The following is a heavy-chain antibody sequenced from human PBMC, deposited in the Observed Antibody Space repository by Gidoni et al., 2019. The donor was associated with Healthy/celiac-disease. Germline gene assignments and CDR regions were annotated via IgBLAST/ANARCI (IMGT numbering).Heavy chain of an antibody. CDR1: GHTLTQLS. J-gene: IGHJ6*02. D-gene: IGHD1-26*01. V-gene: IGHV1-24*01. CDR2: FDPEDGET. Sequence: QAQLVQPGAGVKKPGASVKAYYKVAGHTLTQLSMHWVRQAPGKGLEWMGGFDPEDGETIYAQKFQGRVTMTEDTSTDTAYMELSSLRSEDTAVYYCATTRATRYYYYGMDVWGQGTTVTVSS. CDR3: ATTRATRYYYYGMDV.